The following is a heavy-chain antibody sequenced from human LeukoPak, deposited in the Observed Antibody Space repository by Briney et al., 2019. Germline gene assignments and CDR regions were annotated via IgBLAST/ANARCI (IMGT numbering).Heavy chain of an antibody. J-gene: IGHJ4*02. CDR2: IYYSGST. V-gene: IGHV4-59*01. CDR3: ARGFVPAAIDY. D-gene: IGHD2-2*01. CDR1: GVSISSYY. Sequence: PSETLSLTCAVSGVSISSYYWSWIRQPPGKGLEWIGYIYYSGSTNYNPSLKSRVTISVDTSKNQFSLKLSSVTAADTAVYYCARGFVPAAIDYWGQGTLVTVSS.